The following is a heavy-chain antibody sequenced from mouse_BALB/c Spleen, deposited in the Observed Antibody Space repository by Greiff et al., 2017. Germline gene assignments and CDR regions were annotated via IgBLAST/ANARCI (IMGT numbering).Heavy chain of an antibody. CDR1: GFTFSSFG. CDR3: ARRGATANYAMDY. J-gene: IGHJ4*01. V-gene: IGHV5-17*02. CDR2: ISSGSSTI. Sequence: EVKLMESGGGLVQPGGSRKLSCAASGFTFSSFGMHWVRQAPEKGLEWVAYISSGSSTIYYADTVKGRFTISRDNPKNTLFLQMTSLRSEDTAMYYCARRGATANYAMDYWGQGTSVTVSS. D-gene: IGHD1-2*01.